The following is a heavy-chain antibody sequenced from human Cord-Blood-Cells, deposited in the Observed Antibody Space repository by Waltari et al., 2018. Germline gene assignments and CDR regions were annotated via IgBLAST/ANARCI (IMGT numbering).Heavy chain of an antibody. J-gene: IGHJ3*02. CDR3: ARESSNWGIDAFDI. CDR1: GGSISSYY. D-gene: IGHD7-27*01. CDR2: IYTSGST. V-gene: IGHV4-4*07. Sequence: QVQLQESGPGLVKPSETLSLTCTVSGGSISSYYWSWIRQPAGKGLEWIGRIYTSGSTNYNPSLKSRVTMSVDTSKNQFSLKLSSVTDADTAVYYCARESSNWGIDAFDIWGQGTMVTVSS.